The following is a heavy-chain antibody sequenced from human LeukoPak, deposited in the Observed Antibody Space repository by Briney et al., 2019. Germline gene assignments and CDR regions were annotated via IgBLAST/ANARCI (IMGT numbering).Heavy chain of an antibody. V-gene: IGHV3-30-3*01. CDR1: GFTFSSYA. D-gene: IGHD2-15*01. Sequence: PGGSLRLSCAASGFTFSSYAMHWVRQAPGKGLEWVAVISYDGSNKYYADSVKGRFTISRDNSKNTLYLQMNRLRAEDTAVYYCARDELRCSGGTCYSHFDYWGQGTLVTVSS. CDR2: ISYDGSNK. CDR3: ARDELRCSGGTCYSHFDY. J-gene: IGHJ4*02.